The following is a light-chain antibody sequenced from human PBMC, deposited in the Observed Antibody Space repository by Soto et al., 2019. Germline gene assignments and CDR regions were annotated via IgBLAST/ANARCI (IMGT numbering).Light chain of an antibody. CDR3: SSHTSSTTRV. CDR1: SSDVGGYNY. V-gene: IGLV2-14*01. CDR2: DVS. Sequence: QSALTQPASVSGSPGQSITISCTGTSSDVGGYNYVSWYQQHPGKAPKLIIYDVSNRPSGVSNRFSGSKSGNTDSLTISGLQAEDEADYYCSSHTSSTTRVFGTGTKLTVL. J-gene: IGLJ1*01.